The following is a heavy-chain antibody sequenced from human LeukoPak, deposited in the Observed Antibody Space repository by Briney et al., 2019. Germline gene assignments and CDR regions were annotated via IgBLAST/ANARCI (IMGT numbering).Heavy chain of an antibody. J-gene: IGHJ6*02. Sequence: PGGSLRLSCAASGFTFSSYGMHWVRQAPGKGLEWVAVISYDGSNKYYADSVKGRFTISRDNSKNTLYLQMNSLRAEDTAVYYCAKDGPLDVVVPAAIGSYYYYYGMDVWGQGTTVTVSS. CDR2: ISYDGSNK. D-gene: IGHD2-2*02. CDR3: AKDGPLDVVVPAAIGSYYYYYGMDV. V-gene: IGHV3-30*18. CDR1: GFTFSSYG.